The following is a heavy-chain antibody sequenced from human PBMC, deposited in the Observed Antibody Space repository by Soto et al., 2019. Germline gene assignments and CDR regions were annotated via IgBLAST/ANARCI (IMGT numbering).Heavy chain of an antibody. D-gene: IGHD2-2*01. V-gene: IGHV3-15*01. J-gene: IGHJ6*02. CDR1: GFTFSNAW. Sequence: EVQLVESGGGLVKPGGSLRLSCAASGFTFSNAWMSWVRQAPGKGLEWVGRIKSKTDGGTTDYAAPVKGRFTISRDDSKNTLYLQKNSLKTEDTAVYYCTTGGYCSSTSCPYYYDYGMDVWGQGTTVTVSS. CDR2: IKSKTDGGTT. CDR3: TTGGYCSSTSCPYYYDYGMDV.